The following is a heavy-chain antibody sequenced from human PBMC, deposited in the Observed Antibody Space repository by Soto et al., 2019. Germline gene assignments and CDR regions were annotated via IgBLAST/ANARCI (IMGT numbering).Heavy chain of an antibody. CDR2: IFPGDSDT. Sequence: GESLKISCKGSGYSFTSYWIAWVRQMPGKGLEWMGIIFPGDSDTRYSPSFQGQVTISADKSINTAYLQWSSLKASDTAMYYCARLLGATLTRHYFDYWGQGTLVTVSS. CDR1: GYSFTSYW. J-gene: IGHJ4*02. D-gene: IGHD4-4*01. CDR3: ARLLGATLTRHYFDY. V-gene: IGHV5-51*01.